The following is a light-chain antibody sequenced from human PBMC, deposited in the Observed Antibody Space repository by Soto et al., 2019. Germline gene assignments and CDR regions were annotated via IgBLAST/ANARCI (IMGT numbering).Light chain of an antibody. CDR1: QSVSNNY. V-gene: IGKV3-20*01. J-gene: IGKJ1*01. Sequence: EIELKQSLATVSLSPLERPKLSCPPSQSVSNNYLAWYQQKPGQAPGLLISGVSNRATGTPDRFSGSGSGTDFTLTISSLEPEDFAVFYCHQYGISPPTFGPGTKVDTK. CDR2: GVS. CDR3: HQYGISPPT.